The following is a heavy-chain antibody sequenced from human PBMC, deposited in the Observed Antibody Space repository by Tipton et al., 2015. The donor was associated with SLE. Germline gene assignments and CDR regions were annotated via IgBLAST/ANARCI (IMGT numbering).Heavy chain of an antibody. CDR2: ISWNSGSI. CDR3: ASGASPLYSSGWLFDY. CDR1: GFTFDDYA. V-gene: IGHV3-9*01. D-gene: IGHD6-19*01. J-gene: IGHJ4*02. Sequence: SLRLSCAASGFTFDDYAMHWVRQAPGKGLEWVSGISWNSGSIGYADSVKGRFTISRDNAKNSLYLQMNSLRAEDTAVYYCASGASPLYSSGWLFDYWGQGTLVTVSS.